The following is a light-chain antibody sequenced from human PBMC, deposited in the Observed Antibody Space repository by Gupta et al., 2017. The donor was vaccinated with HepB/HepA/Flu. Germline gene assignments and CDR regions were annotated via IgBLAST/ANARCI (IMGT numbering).Light chain of an antibody. CDR1: RSNIGSNT. CDR2: SNN. J-gene: IGLJ2*01. CDR3: AAWDDSLNGVV. Sequence: SVMTQPPSASGTPGKRVTITCSGSRSNIGSNTVNWYQQLPGTAPKLLIYSNNKRPSGGPDRFSGSKSGTSASLAISGLQSEDEADDYCAAWDDSLNGVVFGGGTKLTVL. V-gene: IGLV1-44*01.